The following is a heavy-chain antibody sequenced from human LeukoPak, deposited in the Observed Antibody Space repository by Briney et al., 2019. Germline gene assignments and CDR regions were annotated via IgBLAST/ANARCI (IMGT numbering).Heavy chain of an antibody. Sequence: SETLSLTCTVSGVSISSGSYYWSWLRQPAGKGLEWIGRIYTSGSTNYNPSLKSRVTISVDTSKNQFSLKLSSVTAADTAVYYCARDRGYYGSGTGFDYWGQGTLVTVSS. CDR2: IYTSGST. D-gene: IGHD3-10*01. J-gene: IGHJ4*02. CDR1: GVSISSGSYY. V-gene: IGHV4-61*02. CDR3: ARDRGYYGSGTGFDY.